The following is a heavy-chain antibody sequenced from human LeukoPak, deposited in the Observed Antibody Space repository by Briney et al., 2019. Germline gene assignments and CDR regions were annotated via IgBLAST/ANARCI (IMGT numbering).Heavy chain of an antibody. Sequence: GGSLRLSCGASGFTFSDYNMNWVRQAPGKGLEWVANIKQDGSEKYYVDSVKGRFTISRDNAKNSLYLQMNSLRAEDTAVYYCARDSKGGDSSGYYPIDYWGQGALVTVSS. CDR3: ARDSKGGDSSGYYPIDY. CDR1: GFTFSDYN. D-gene: IGHD3-22*01. CDR2: IKQDGSEK. V-gene: IGHV3-7*01. J-gene: IGHJ4*02.